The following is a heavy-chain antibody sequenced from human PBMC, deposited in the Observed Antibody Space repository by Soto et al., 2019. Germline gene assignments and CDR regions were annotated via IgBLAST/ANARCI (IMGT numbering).Heavy chain of an antibody. Sequence: QGQLVQSGAEVKKPGASVKVSCKASGYTFTRYGISWVRQAPGQGLEWMGWISGYNGDTKYAQKFQGRVTMTVDTSTTTAYMELRSLTSDDTAVYYCAKNGLPPYYYYGMDVWGQGTTVGVSS. D-gene: IGHD5-12*01. J-gene: IGHJ6*02. V-gene: IGHV1-18*01. CDR2: ISGYNGDT. CDR1: GYTFTRYG. CDR3: AKNGLPPYYYYGMDV.